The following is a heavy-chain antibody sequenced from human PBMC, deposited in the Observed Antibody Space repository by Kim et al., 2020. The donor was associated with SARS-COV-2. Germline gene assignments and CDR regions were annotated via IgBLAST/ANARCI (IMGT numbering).Heavy chain of an antibody. CDR1: GDSVSSNSAA. D-gene: IGHD6-19*01. CDR2: TYYRSKWYN. CDR3: ARDSIAVAGTANAFDI. J-gene: IGHJ3*02. V-gene: IGHV6-1*01. Sequence: SQTLSLTCAISGDSVSSNSAAWNWIRQSPSRGLEWLGRTYYRSKWYNDYAVSVKSRMTINPDTSKNQFSLQLNSVTPEDTAVYYCARDSIAVAGTANAFDIWGQGTMVTVSS.